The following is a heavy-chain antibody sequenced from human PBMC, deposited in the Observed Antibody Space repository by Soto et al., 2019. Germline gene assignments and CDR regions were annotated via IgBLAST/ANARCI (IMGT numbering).Heavy chain of an antibody. CDR2: ISSSSSYI. D-gene: IGHD3-22*01. J-gene: IGHJ4*02. CDR3: ARGLYYYDSSGYY. CDR1: GFTFSNAW. Sequence: GGSLRLSCAASGFTFSNAWMSWVRQAPGKGLEWVSSISSSSSYIYYADSVEGRFTISRDNAKNSLYLQMNSLRAEDTAVYYCARGLYYYDSSGYYWGQGTLVTVSS. V-gene: IGHV3-21*01.